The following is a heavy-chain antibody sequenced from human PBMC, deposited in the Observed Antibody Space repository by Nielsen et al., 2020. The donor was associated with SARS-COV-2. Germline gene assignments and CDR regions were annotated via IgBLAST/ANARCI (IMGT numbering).Heavy chain of an antibody. CDR1: GFTFSSYA. D-gene: IGHD3-9*01. CDR3: AKDYDILTGYLDY. CDR2: ISYDGSNK. V-gene: IGHV3-30-3*01. Sequence: GESLKISCAASGFTFSSYAMHWVRQAPGKGLEWVAVISYDGSNKYYADSVEGRFTISRDNSKNTLYLQMNGLRAEDTAVYYCAKDYDILTGYLDYWGQGTLVTISS. J-gene: IGHJ4*02.